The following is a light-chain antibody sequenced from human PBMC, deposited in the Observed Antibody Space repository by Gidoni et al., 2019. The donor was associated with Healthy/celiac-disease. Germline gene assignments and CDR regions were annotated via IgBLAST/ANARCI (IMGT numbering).Light chain of an antibody. CDR3: QQSYSTPLT. Sequence: DIQMTQSPSSLSASVGDRVTITCRESQSISSYLNWYQQKPGKAPKLLIYAASSLQSGVPSRFSGSGYGTDFTLTISSLQPEDFATYYCQQSYSTPLTFGGGTKVEIK. CDR1: QSISSY. CDR2: AAS. V-gene: IGKV1-39*01. J-gene: IGKJ4*01.